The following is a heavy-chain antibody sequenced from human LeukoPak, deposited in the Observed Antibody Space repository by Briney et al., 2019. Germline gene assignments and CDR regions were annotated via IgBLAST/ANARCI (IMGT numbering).Heavy chain of an antibody. D-gene: IGHD3-22*01. CDR2: INPSGGST. CDR3: ARTDSSGYYRYYFDY. Sequence: ASVKVSCKASGYTFTSYYMHWVRQAPGQGLEWMGIINPSGGSTSYAQKFQGRVTMTRDMSTSTVYMELSSLRSGDTAVYYCARTDSSGYYRYYFDYWGQGTLVTVSS. J-gene: IGHJ4*02. V-gene: IGHV1-46*01. CDR1: GYTFTSYY.